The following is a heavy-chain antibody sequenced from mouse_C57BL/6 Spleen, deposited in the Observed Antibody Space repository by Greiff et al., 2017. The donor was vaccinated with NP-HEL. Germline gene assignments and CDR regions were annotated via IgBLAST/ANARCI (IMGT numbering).Heavy chain of an antibody. Sequence: VQLQQSGAELVKPGDSVKISCKASGYAFSSYGVNWVKQRPGKGLEWIGQICRADGDTNYNGKFNGKATLTADKSSSTTYMQLSSLTSEDSAVYVCVRQDAYYIDYWGQGTTLTVSS. J-gene: IGHJ2*01. CDR2: ICRADGDT. CDR3: VRQDAYYIDY. D-gene: IGHD2-12*01. V-gene: IGHV1-80*01. CDR1: GYAFSSYG.